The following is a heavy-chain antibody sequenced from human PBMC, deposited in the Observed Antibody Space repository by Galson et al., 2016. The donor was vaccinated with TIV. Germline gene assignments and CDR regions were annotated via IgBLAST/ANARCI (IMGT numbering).Heavy chain of an antibody. CDR2: ISSSGVTI. CDR1: GFTFSDYY. CDR3: ARGLSVIYGMDV. V-gene: IGHV3-11*01. Sequence: SLRLSCAASGFTFSDYYMSWIRQAPGKGLEWISYISSSGVTIYYADSVRDRFTISRDNAKNSLFLQINSLRVDDTAVYFCARGLSVIYGMDVWGQGTTVTVSS. J-gene: IGHJ6*02. D-gene: IGHD2-21*01.